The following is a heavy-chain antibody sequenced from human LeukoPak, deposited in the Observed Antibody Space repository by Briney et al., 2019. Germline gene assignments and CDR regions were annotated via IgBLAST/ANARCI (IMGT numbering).Heavy chain of an antibody. CDR1: GFTFSSYG. CDR2: ISYDGSNK. Sequence: GRSLRLSCAASGFTFSSYGMHWVRQAPGKGLEWVAVISYDGSNKYYADSVKGRFTISRDNSKNTLYLQMNSLRAEDTAVYYCAKGGYSSSWYPNWFDPWGQGTLVTVSS. J-gene: IGHJ5*02. V-gene: IGHV3-30*18. CDR3: AKGGYSSSWYPNWFDP. D-gene: IGHD6-13*01.